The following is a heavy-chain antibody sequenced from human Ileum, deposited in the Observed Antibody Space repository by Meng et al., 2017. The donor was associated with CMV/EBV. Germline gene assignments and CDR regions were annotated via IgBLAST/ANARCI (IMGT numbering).Heavy chain of an antibody. D-gene: IGHD3-9*01. J-gene: IGHJ6*02. CDR2: IYYSGST. Sequence: SETLSLTCTVSGGSISSYYWSWIRQPPGKVLEWIGYIYYSGSTNYNASLKSRGTISVDTSKNQFSLKLSSVTAADTAVYYCARNNRDILTGYYYYCGMDVWGQGTTVTVSS. CDR3: ARNNRDILTGYYYYCGMDV. V-gene: IGHV4-59*01. CDR1: GGSISSYY.